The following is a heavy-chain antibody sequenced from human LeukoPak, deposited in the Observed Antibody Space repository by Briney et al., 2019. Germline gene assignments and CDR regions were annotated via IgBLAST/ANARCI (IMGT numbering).Heavy chain of an antibody. CDR1: GGSISSSSYY. Sequence: SETLSLTCTVSGGSISSSSYYWGWIRQPPGKGLEWIGSIYYSGSTYYNPSLKSRVTISVDTSKNQFSLKLSSVTAADTAVYYCARPVTTGLDWFDPWGQGTLVTVSS. D-gene: IGHD3-22*01. J-gene: IGHJ5*02. CDR3: ARPVTTGLDWFDP. V-gene: IGHV4-39*01. CDR2: IYYSGST.